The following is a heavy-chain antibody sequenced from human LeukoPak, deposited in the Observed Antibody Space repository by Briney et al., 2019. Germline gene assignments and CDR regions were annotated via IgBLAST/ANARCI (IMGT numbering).Heavy chain of an antibody. CDR2: TYYRSQWYN. V-gene: IGHV6-1*01. Sequence: SQTLSLTCAISGDSVSSNSAAWNWIRQSPSRGLEWLGRTYYRSQWYNDYAVSVKSRLTINPDTSENQFSLQLNSVTPEDTAVYYCARDPYFNWLYYFDYWGQGTLVTVSS. CDR1: GDSVSSNSAA. D-gene: IGHD3-9*01. CDR3: ARDPYFNWLYYFDY. J-gene: IGHJ4*02.